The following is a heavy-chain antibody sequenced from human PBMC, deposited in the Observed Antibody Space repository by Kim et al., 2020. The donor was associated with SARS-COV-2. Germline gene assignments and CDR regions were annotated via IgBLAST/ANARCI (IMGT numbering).Heavy chain of an antibody. CDR3: AKLASGRTYYFDY. Sequence: GGSLRLSCAASGFTFSTSGMHWVRQAPGKGLEWVAVIWSDGSNKKYADSVKGRFTISRDTSKNTLYLQMNSLRAEDTAVYYCAKLASGRTYYFDYWGRGTLVTVSS. V-gene: IGHV3-33*06. CDR2: IWSDGSNK. J-gene: IGHJ4*02. CDR1: GFTFSTSG. D-gene: IGHD3-10*01.